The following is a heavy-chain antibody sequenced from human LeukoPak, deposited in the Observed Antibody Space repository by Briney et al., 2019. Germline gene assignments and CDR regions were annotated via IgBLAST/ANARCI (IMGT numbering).Heavy chain of an antibody. D-gene: IGHD2-15*01. CDR3: ARGGSRIVVVVAARKPHYFDY. CDR2: ISHSGST. J-gene: IGHJ4*02. Sequence: PGGSLRLSCAASGFTFSSYAMSWVRQPPGKGLEWIGEISHSGSTNYNPSLKSRVTISVDTSKNQFSLKLSSVTAADTAVYYCARGGSRIVVVVAARKPHYFDYWGQGTLVTVSS. CDR1: GFTFSSYA. V-gene: IGHV4-34*01.